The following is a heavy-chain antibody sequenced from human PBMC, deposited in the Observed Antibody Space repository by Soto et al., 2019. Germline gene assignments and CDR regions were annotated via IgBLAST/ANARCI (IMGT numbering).Heavy chain of an antibody. Sequence: ASVKVSCKASGYTFTSYGISWVGQAPGQGLEWMGWISAYNGNTNYAQKLQGRVTMTTDTSTSTAYMELRSLRSDDTAVYYCARGYSSSWYYYYGMDVWGQGTTVTVSS. J-gene: IGHJ6*02. CDR2: ISAYNGNT. CDR1: GYTFTSYG. V-gene: IGHV1-18*04. CDR3: ARGYSSSWYYYYGMDV. D-gene: IGHD6-13*01.